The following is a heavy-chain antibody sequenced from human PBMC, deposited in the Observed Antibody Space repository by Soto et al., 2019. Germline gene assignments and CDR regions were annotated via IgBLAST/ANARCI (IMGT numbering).Heavy chain of an antibody. J-gene: IGHJ4*02. CDR1: GVPFSSSS. D-gene: IGHD2-2*01. Sequence: SVKVSCKASGVPFSSSSIGWVRQAPGQGLEWMGGIIPIFGTANYAQKFQGRVSITADESTSTAYMELSSLRSEDTAVYYCASGVVVPAANTFDYWGQGTLVTVSS. CDR3: ASGVVVPAANTFDY. V-gene: IGHV1-69*13. CDR2: IIPIFGTA.